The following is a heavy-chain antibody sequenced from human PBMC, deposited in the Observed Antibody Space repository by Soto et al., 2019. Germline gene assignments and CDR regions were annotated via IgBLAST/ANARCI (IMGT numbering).Heavy chain of an antibody. Sequence: VGSLRLSCAASGFTFSSYQMNWVRQAPGKGLEWVSYISGSGGTKHYADSVQGRFIISRDNAKNSLFLQMNSLRAEDTAVYYCARDDSGWDSWGRGTLVTVSS. CDR2: ISGSGGTK. D-gene: IGHD5-12*01. CDR3: ARDDSGWDS. CDR1: GFTFSSYQ. V-gene: IGHV3-48*03. J-gene: IGHJ5*02.